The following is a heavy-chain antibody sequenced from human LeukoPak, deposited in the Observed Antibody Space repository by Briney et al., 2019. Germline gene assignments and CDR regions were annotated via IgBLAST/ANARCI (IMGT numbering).Heavy chain of an antibody. J-gene: IGHJ4*02. CDR1: GFTFSSYS. D-gene: IGHD3-9*01. V-gene: IGHV3-21*01. Sequence: GGSLRLSCAASGFTFSSYSMNWVSQAPGKGLEWVSSISSSSSYIYYADSVKGRFTISRDNAKNSLYLQMNSLRAEDTAVYYCARDILTGYSFDYWGQGTLVTVSS. CDR2: ISSSSSYI. CDR3: ARDILTGYSFDY.